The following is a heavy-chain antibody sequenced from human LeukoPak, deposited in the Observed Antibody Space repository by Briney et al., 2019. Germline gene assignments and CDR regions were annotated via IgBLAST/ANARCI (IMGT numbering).Heavy chain of an antibody. CDR1: GYTFTGYY. CDR2: IYPNSGDT. Sequence: ASVKVSCKASGYTFTGYYMHWVRQAPGPGLEWMGWIYPNSGDTHYAQKFQGRVTMTRDTSINTAYMELSRLRSDDTAVYYCARDQAFVYCSGGTCYDDYWGQGSLVTVSS. CDR3: ARDQAFVYCSGGTCYDDY. D-gene: IGHD2-15*01. V-gene: IGHV1-2*02. J-gene: IGHJ4*02.